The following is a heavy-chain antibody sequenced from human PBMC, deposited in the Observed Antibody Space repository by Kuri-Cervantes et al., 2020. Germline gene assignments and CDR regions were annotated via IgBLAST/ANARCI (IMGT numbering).Heavy chain of an antibody. J-gene: IGHJ5*02. CDR3: ARGGPLWFGEIWFDH. CDR2: INHSGST. D-gene: IGHD3-10*01. Sequence: SETLSLTCAVYGGSFSGYYWSWIRQPPGKGLEWIGEINHSGSTNYNPSLKSRVTISVDTSKNQFSLKLSSVTAADTAVYYCARGGPLWFGEIWFDHWGQGTLVTVSS. CDR1: GGSFSGYY. V-gene: IGHV4-34*01.